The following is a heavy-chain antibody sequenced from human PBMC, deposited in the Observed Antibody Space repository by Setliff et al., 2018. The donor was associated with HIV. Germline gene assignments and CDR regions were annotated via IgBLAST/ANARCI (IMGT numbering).Heavy chain of an antibody. D-gene: IGHD3-22*01. J-gene: IGHJ6*02. V-gene: IGHV1-18*01. Sequence: GASVKVSCKASGYTFTSYDISWVRQAPGQGPEWMGWISAYNGNTNYAQKLQGRVTMTTDTSTSTAYMELRCLRSDDTAVYYCAREIGDYYDSSGYYPPTDYYYGMDVWGQGITVTVSS. CDR3: AREIGDYYDSSGYYPPTDYYYGMDV. CDR1: GYTFTSYD. CDR2: ISAYNGNT.